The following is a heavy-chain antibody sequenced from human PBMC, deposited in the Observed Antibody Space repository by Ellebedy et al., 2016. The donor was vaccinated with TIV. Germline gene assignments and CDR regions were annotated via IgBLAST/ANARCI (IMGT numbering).Heavy chain of an antibody. V-gene: IGHV1-69*13. CDR1: GGTFSSYA. Sequence: AASVTVSCKASGGTFSSYAISWVRQAPGQGLEWMGGIIPIFGTAKYAQKFQGRVTITADESTSTAYMELSSLRSEDTAVYYCARDQNYDSSGYYHYYYGMDVWGQGTTVTVSS. CDR2: IIPIFGTA. CDR3: ARDQNYDSSGYYHYYYGMDV. D-gene: IGHD3-22*01. J-gene: IGHJ6*02.